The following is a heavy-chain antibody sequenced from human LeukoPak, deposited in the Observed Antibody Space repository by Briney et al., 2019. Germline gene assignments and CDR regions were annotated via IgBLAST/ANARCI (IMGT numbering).Heavy chain of an antibody. CDR3: ARSDPAPLGGYLDY. CDR2: IRYDGSNK. V-gene: IGHV3-30*02. J-gene: IGHJ4*02. D-gene: IGHD3-10*01. Sequence: GGSLRLSCAASGFTFSSYGMHWVRQAPGKGLEWVAFIRYDGSNKYYADSVKGRFTISRDNSKNTLYLQMNSLRAEDTAVYYCARSDPAPLGGYLDYWGQGTLVTVSS. CDR1: GFTFSSYG.